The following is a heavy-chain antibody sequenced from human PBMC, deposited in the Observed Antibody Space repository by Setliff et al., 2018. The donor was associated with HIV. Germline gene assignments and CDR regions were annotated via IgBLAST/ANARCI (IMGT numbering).Heavy chain of an antibody. Sequence: PGGSLRLSCAASGFTFSGSAMHWVRQASGKGLEWVGRILDKANNYATAYAASLEGRFTISRDDSKNTAYLQMNSLRAEDTAVYYCARDVGGPYYYDSSGPPYYYYGMDVWGQGTTVTVSS. CDR1: GFTFSGSA. J-gene: IGHJ6*02. CDR3: ARDVGGPYYYDSSGPPYYYYGMDV. CDR2: ILDKANNYAT. V-gene: IGHV3-73*01. D-gene: IGHD3-22*01.